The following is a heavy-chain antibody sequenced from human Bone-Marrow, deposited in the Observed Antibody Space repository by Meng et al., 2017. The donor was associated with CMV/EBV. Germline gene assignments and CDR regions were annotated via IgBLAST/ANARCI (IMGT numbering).Heavy chain of an antibody. D-gene: IGHD3-3*01. V-gene: IGHV3-13*01. J-gene: IGHJ4*02. CDR2: IVTAGNT. CDR1: GFTFSSYD. Sequence: GSSLKISCAFSGFTFSSYDMHWVRQATGKGLEWVSTIVTAGNTCYPGSVKGRFTISRENAKNSLYLQMNSLRAGDTAVYFCTRAQPLIFGGYDFDYWGQGTLVTVSS. CDR3: TRAQPLIFGGYDFDY.